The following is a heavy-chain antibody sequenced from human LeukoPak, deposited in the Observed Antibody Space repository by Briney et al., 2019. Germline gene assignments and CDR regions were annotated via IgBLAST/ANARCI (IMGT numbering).Heavy chain of an antibody. Sequence: SETLSLTCTVSGGSISSSSYYRGWIRQPPGKGLEWIGSIYYSGSTYYNPSLKSRVTISVDTSKNQFSLKLSSVTAADTAVYYCARQTIVATITGFFDYWGQGTLVTVSS. J-gene: IGHJ4*02. CDR1: GGSISSSSYY. CDR3: ARQTIVATITGFFDY. V-gene: IGHV4-39*01. CDR2: IYYSGST. D-gene: IGHD5-12*01.